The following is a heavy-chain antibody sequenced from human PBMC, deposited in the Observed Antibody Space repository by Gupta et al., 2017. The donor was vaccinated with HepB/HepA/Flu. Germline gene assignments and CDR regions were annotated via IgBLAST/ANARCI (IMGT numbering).Heavy chain of an antibody. CDR3: TTTLSYSSSSG. J-gene: IGHJ4*02. Sequence: EVQLVESGGGLVKPGGSLRLSCAASGFTFSNAWMNWVRQAPGQGLEWVGQIKSRAVGGTIEYAAPVRGRFTISRDDSKNMVYLQMNSLKAEDTALYYCTTTLSYSSSSGWGQGTLVTVSS. CDR1: GFTFSNAW. V-gene: IGHV3-15*01. D-gene: IGHD6-6*01. CDR2: IKSRAVGGTI.